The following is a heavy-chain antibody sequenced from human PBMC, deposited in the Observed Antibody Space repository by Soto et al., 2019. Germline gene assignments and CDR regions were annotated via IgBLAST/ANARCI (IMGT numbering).Heavy chain of an antibody. CDR3: ARRISASGRGWDY. V-gene: IGHV3-23*01. CDR2: IANSGGST. J-gene: IGHJ4*02. D-gene: IGHD6-13*01. CDR1: GFTFSTYA. Sequence: EVQLLESGGDLVQPGGSLRLSCAASGFTFSTYAMSWVRQAPGKGLEWVSAIANSGGSTFYTDSVRGRFTISRDNSKNTLYLQMNSLRAEDTAVYYWARRISASGRGWDYWGQGTLVTVSS.